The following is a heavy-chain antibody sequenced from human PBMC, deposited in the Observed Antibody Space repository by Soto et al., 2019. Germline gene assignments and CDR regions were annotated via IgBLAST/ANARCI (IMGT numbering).Heavy chain of an antibody. Sequence: QVQLQESGPGLVKPSETLSLTCTVSGGSINIYYWSWIRQPPGKGLEWIGYIYYTGSTNYNPSLKSRVTISVDTSKNQVSLKLSSVTTADTAVYYCARHPYGDYEGRDYWGQGTLVTVSS. CDR3: ARHPYGDYEGRDY. CDR2: IYYTGST. V-gene: IGHV4-59*01. D-gene: IGHD4-17*01. J-gene: IGHJ4*02. CDR1: GGSINIYY.